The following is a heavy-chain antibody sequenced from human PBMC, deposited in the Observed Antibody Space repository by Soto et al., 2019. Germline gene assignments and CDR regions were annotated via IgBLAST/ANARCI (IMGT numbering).Heavy chain of an antibody. Sequence: QVQLQQWGAGLSKPSETLSLTCAVYGGSFSGYYWSWIRQPPGKGLEWIGEINHSGSTNYNPSLKSRVTISVDTSKNQFSLKLSSVTAADTAVYYCARGNKKNNYYDSSGYYPRFGYWGQGTLVTVSS. CDR2: INHSGST. CDR3: ARGNKKNNYYDSSGYYPRFGY. D-gene: IGHD3-22*01. V-gene: IGHV4-34*01. J-gene: IGHJ4*02. CDR1: GGSFSGYY.